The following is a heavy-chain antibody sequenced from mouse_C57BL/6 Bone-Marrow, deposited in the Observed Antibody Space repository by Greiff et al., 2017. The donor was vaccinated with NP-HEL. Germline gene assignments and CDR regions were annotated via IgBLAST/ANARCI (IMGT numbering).Heavy chain of an antibody. Sequence: VQLKQPGAELVRPGSSVKMSCKTSGYTFTSYGINWVKQRPGQGLEWIGYIYLGNGYTEYNEKFKGKATLTSDKSSSTAYMQLSSLTSEDSAIYFCARGTTVVHWYFDVWGTGTTVTVSS. CDR1: GYTFTSYG. J-gene: IGHJ1*03. D-gene: IGHD1-1*01. CDR2: IYLGNGYT. CDR3: ARGTTVVHWYFDV. V-gene: IGHV1-58*01.